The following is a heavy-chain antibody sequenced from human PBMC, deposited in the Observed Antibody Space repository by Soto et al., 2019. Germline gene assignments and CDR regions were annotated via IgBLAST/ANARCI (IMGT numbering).Heavy chain of an antibody. CDR3: ARQGSGWPDYYYYGMDV. V-gene: IGHV5-10-1*01. CDR2: IDPSDSYT. J-gene: IGHJ6*02. CDR1: GYSFTSYW. Sequence: HGESLKISCKGSGYSFTSYWISWVRQMPGKGLEWMGRIDPSDSYTNYSPSFQGHVTISADKSISTAYLQWSSLKASDTAMYYCARQGSGWPDYYYYGMDVWGQGTTVTVSS. D-gene: IGHD6-19*01.